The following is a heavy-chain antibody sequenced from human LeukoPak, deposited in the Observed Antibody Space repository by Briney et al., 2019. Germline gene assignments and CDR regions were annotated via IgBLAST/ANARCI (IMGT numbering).Heavy chain of an antibody. CDR1: GFTFTDFY. CDR3: ARDLDWGPDY. Sequence: ASVKVSCKATGFTFTDFYMHWIRQAPGQGLEWMGWTHTRSGGTNSAQKFQDRLTMTRDTSISTIYMELNSLRSDDTAVYYCARDLDWGPDYWGQGTLVTVSS. V-gene: IGHV1-2*02. D-gene: IGHD3-9*01. J-gene: IGHJ4*02. CDR2: THTRSGGT.